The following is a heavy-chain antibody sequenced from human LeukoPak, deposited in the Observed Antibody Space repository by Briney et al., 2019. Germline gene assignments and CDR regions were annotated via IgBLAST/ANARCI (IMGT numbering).Heavy chain of an antibody. CDR3: ARTLNSGWSLHHSDS. V-gene: IGHV3-33*01. CDR2: IWYDGSNE. Sequence: GRSLRLSCAASGFIFSTSGMHWVRQAPGKGLEWVAVIWYDGSNENYADSVKGRFTISRDNSKSTLYLQMDSLRVEDTAVYYCARTLNSGWSLHHSDSWGQGTLVTVSS. D-gene: IGHD6-19*01. CDR1: GFIFSTSG. J-gene: IGHJ4*02.